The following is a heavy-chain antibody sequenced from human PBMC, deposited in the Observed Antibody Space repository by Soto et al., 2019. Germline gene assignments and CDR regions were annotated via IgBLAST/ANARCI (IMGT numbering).Heavy chain of an antibody. J-gene: IGHJ4*02. CDR2: ISGGGDTT. D-gene: IGHD3-10*01. CDR1: GFTFNNYA. CDR3: AKGRGGSGSLAPRVDF. V-gene: IGHV3-23*01. Sequence: EVQLLESGGGLVQPGGYLRLSCAASGFTFNNYAMTWVRQAPGKGLEWVSAISGGGDTTSYADSVKGRFTVSRDGSKNTLCLQMSSLRAEDTALYYCAKGRGGSGSLAPRVDFWGQGTLVTVSS.